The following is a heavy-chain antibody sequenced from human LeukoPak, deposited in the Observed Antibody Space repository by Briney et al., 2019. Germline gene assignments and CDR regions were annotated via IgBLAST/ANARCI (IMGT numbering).Heavy chain of an antibody. CDR3: ARGGGYSYGYSFDY. Sequence: GGSLRLSCAASGFTFSSYWMSWVRQAPGKGLEWVANIKQDGSEKYYVDSVKGRFTISRDNAKNSLYLQMNSLRAEDTAVYYCARGGGYSYGYSFDYWGQGTLVTVSS. J-gene: IGHJ4*02. V-gene: IGHV3-7*03. CDR1: GFTFSSYW. D-gene: IGHD5-18*01. CDR2: IKQDGSEK.